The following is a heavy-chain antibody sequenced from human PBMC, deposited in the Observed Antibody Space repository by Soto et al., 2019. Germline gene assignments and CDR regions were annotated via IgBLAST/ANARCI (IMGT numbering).Heavy chain of an antibody. CDR3: ARGVVVAATDAFDI. J-gene: IGHJ3*02. V-gene: IGHV4-59*01. CDR2: IYYSGST. Sequence: SETLSLTCTVSGGPISSYYWSWIRQPPGKGLEWIGYIYYSGSTNYNPSLKSRVTISVDTSKNQFSLKLSSVTAADTAVYYCARGVVVAATDAFDIWGQGTMVTVSS. CDR1: GGPISSYY. D-gene: IGHD2-15*01.